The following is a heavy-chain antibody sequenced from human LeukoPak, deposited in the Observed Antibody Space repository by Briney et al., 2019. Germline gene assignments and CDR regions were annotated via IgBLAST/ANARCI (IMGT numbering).Heavy chain of an antibody. Sequence: SETLSLTCTVSGGSISNYYWSWIRQPPGKGLEWIGYIYSSGTTNYNPSLKSRVTISIDTSKTQFSVKLTSVTASDTAVYYCTRFASSSSRWFDPWGQGTLVTVSS. D-gene: IGHD6-6*01. J-gene: IGHJ5*02. CDR3: TRFASSSSRWFDP. V-gene: IGHV4-4*09. CDR1: GGSISNYY. CDR2: IYSSGTT.